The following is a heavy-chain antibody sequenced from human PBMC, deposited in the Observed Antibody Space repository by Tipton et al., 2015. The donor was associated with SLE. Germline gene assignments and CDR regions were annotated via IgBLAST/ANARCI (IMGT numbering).Heavy chain of an antibody. J-gene: IGHJ3*02. Sequence: TLSLTCTVSGGSISSSGYYWGWIRQPPGKGLEWIGSIFYGGRTYYNPSLKSRVTISVDTSKNQFSLKLSSVTAADTAVYYCVTQGITFGGVIAHDAFDIWGQGTMVTVSS. D-gene: IGHD3-16*02. CDR3: VTQGITFGGVIAHDAFDI. CDR1: GGSISSSGYY. CDR2: IFYGGRT. V-gene: IGHV4-39*01.